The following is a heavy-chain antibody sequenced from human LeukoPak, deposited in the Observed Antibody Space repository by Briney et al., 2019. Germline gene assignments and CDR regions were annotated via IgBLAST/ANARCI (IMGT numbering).Heavy chain of an antibody. Sequence: ASVKVSCKASGYTFTSYGISWVRQAPGQGLEWMGWISAYNGNTNYAQKLQGRVTMTTDTSTSTAYMELRSLRSDDTAVYYCARVRRVAANNYFDYWGQGTLVTVSS. CDR2: ISAYNGNT. CDR1: GYTFTSYG. J-gene: IGHJ4*02. CDR3: ARVRRVAANNYFDY. V-gene: IGHV1-18*01. D-gene: IGHD2-15*01.